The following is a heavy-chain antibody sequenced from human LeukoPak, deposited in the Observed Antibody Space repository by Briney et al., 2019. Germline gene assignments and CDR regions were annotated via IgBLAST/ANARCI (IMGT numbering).Heavy chain of an antibody. CDR3: ARGRAVAGTRGAFDI. Sequence: PSETLSLTCTVSGGSISSGGYYWSWIRQHPGKGLGWIGYIYYSGSTYYNPSLKSRVTISVDTSKNQFSLKLSSVTAADTAVYYCARGRAVAGTRGAFDIWGQGTMVTVSS. J-gene: IGHJ3*02. V-gene: IGHV4-31*03. D-gene: IGHD6-19*01. CDR1: GGSISSGGYY. CDR2: IYYSGST.